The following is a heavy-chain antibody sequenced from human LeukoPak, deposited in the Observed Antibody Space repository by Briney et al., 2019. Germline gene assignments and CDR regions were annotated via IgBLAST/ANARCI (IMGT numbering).Heavy chain of an antibody. Sequence: GGSLRLSCAASGFTFSSYVMHWVRQAPGKGLEWVAFIRYDGSNENYADSVKGRFTISRDNSKNTLYLQMNSLRAEDTAVYYCARVSSSSWYYFDYWGQGTLVTVSS. CDR3: ARVSSSSWYYFDY. V-gene: IGHV3-30*02. CDR2: IRYDGSNE. D-gene: IGHD6-13*01. J-gene: IGHJ4*02. CDR1: GFTFSSYV.